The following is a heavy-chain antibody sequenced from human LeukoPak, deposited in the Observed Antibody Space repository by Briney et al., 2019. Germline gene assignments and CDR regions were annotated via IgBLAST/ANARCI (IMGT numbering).Heavy chain of an antibody. CDR2: INPNSGGT. CDR3: ARHFRDKSGYGGWYFDY. J-gene: IGHJ4*02. V-gene: IGHV1-2*02. CDR1: GYTFTGYY. Sequence: GASVKVSCKASGYTFTGYYMHWVRQAPGQGLEWMGWINPNSGGTNYAQKFQGRVTMTTDTSTSTAYMELGSLRSDDTAVYYCARHFRDKSGYGGWYFDYWGQGTLVTVSS. D-gene: IGHD5-12*01.